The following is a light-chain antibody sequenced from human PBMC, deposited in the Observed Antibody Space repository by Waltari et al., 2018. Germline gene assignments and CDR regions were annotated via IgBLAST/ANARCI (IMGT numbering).Light chain of an antibody. V-gene: IGKV1-5*03. CDR1: QSIGYW. Sequence: DIQMTQSPSTLSASVGDRVTITCRASQSIGYWLAWYQQKPGKAPKLLIQKASSLQGGIPSRFGGSGSGTEFTLTISSLQPDDSATYHCQQYSSESNTFGQGTKLEIK. CDR3: QQYSSESNT. CDR2: KAS. J-gene: IGKJ2*01.